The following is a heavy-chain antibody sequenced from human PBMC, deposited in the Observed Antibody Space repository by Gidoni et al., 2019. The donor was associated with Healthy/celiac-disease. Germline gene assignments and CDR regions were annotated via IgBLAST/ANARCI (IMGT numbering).Heavy chain of an antibody. J-gene: IGHJ4*02. CDR2: IKQDGSEK. CDR1: GFTFSSYW. D-gene: IGHD2-2*02. Sequence: EVQLVESGGGLVQPVGSLRLSCASSGFTFSSYWMSWVRQAPGKGLEWVANIKQDGSEKYYVDSVKGRFTISRDNAKNSLYLQMNGLRAEDTAVYYCARLCNQLLYCSDYWGQGTLVTVSS. CDR3: ARLCNQLLYCSDY. V-gene: IGHV3-7*01.